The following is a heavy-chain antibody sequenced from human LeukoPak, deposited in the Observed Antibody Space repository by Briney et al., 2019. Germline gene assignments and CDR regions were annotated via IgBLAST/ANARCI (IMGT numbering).Heavy chain of an antibody. J-gene: IGHJ4*02. CDR3: AREAVAGDYFDY. CDR1: GYTFPSYF. CDR2: INPTGGST. V-gene: IGHV1-46*01. D-gene: IGHD6-19*01. Sequence: ASVKVSCKASGYTFPSYFMHWVRQAPGQGLEWMGIINPTGGSTTYAQKFQGRVTMTRDTSTNTVYMELSSLRSDDTAVYYCAREAVAGDYFDYWGQGTLVTVSS.